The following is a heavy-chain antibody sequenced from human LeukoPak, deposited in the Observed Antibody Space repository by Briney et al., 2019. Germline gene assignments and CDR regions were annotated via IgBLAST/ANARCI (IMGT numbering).Heavy chain of an antibody. CDR3: AGQRSSYGRFDS. CDR1: GGSITSYY. CDR2: MYNSGTI. Sequence: PSETLSLTCTVSGGSITSYYWSWIRQTPGKGLEWIGYMYNSGTINYNPSLKSRVTISQHTSKNQFSLKLSSVTAADTAVYYCAGQRSSYGRFDSWGQGTLVTVSS. J-gene: IGHJ4*02. D-gene: IGHD3-3*01. V-gene: IGHV4-59*08.